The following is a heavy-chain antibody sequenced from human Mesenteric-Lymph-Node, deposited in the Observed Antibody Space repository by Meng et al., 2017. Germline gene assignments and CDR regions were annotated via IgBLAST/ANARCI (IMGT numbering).Heavy chain of an antibody. D-gene: IGHD2-2*01. CDR2: IIPIFGTA. CDR1: GGTFSSYA. V-gene: IGHV1-69*13. J-gene: IGHJ6*02. CDR3: ARASELGIVVVPAAMPNYYYYYGMDV. Sequence: SVKVSCKASGGTFSSYAISWVRQAPGQGLEWMGGIIPIFGTANYAQKFKGRVTITADESTSTAYMELSSLRSEDTAVYYCARASELGIVVVPAAMPNYYYYYGMDVWGQGTTVTVSS.